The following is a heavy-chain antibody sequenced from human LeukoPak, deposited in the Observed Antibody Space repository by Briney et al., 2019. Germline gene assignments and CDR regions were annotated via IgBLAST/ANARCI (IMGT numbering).Heavy chain of an antibody. CDR2: ISYDGSNK. D-gene: IGHD1-1*01. CDR3: AKEALDPETTPREERNYFDY. V-gene: IGHV3-30*18. J-gene: IGHJ4*02. Sequence: PGGSLRLSCAASGFTFSSYGMHWVRQAPGKGLEWVAVISYDGSNKYYADSVKGRFTISRDNSKNTLYLQMNSLRAEDTAVYYCAKEALDPETTPREERNYFDYWGQGTLVTVSS. CDR1: GFTFSSYG.